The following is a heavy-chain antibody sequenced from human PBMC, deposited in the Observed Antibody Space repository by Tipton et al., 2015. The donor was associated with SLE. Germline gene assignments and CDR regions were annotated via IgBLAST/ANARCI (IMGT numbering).Heavy chain of an antibody. J-gene: IGHJ4*02. CDR2: MNPNSGNT. Sequence: QSGPEVKKPGASVKVSCKASGYTFTSYDINWVRQATGQGLEWMGWMNPNSGNTGYAQKFQGRVTMTRNTSISTAYMELRSLRSDDTAVYYCAYCSCGSCSFDYWGQGTLVTVSS. V-gene: IGHV1-8*01. CDR1: GYTFTSYD. D-gene: IGHD2-15*01. CDR3: AYCSCGSCSFDY.